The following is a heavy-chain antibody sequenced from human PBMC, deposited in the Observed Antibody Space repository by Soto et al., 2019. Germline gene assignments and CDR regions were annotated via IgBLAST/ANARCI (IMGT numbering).Heavy chain of an antibody. J-gene: IGHJ6*02. CDR1: GGTFSSYA. V-gene: IGHV1-69*12. CDR2: IIPIFGTA. Sequence: QVQLVQSGAEVKKPGSSVKVSCKASGGTFSSYAISWVRQAPGQGLEWMGGIIPIFGTADYAQKFQGRVTITGDGSTTTAYMELSSRRSEDTAVYYCASHSGSSPEGRYYYGMDVWGQGTTVTVSS. D-gene: IGHD1-26*01. CDR3: ASHSGSSPEGRYYYGMDV.